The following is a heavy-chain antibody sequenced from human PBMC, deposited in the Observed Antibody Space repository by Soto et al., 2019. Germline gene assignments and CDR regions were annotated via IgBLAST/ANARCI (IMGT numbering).Heavy chain of an antibody. V-gene: IGHV3-23*01. Sequence: EVQVSESGGGLLQPGGSLRLSCVASGFTFNTHAMTWVRQGPGMGLEWTSSISGDGETTYYADSVKGRFTVSRDNSKNTLYLQMNSLRVEDTATYYCVKDWSGNKCPCMDVWGQGTTVTVSS. D-gene: IGHD3-3*01. CDR2: ISGDGETT. CDR1: GFTFNTHA. J-gene: IGHJ6*02. CDR3: VKDWSGNKCPCMDV.